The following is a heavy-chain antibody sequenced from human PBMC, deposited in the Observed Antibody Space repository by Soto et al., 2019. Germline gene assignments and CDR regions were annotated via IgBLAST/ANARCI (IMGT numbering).Heavy chain of an antibody. J-gene: IGHJ6*02. V-gene: IGHV3-30*18. D-gene: IGHD3-22*01. CDR1: GFIFSDYG. Sequence: QVQLVESGGGVVQPGRSLRLSCEASGFIFSDYGMHWVRQAPGKGLEWVALISYDGTKKNYADSVRGRFTISRDDSKNTLYMQMNNMRAEDTELYYWAKDRATYYYDSSDYYYYFGMDLWGQGTTVTVYS. CDR3: AKDRATYYYDSSDYYYYFGMDL. CDR2: ISYDGTKK.